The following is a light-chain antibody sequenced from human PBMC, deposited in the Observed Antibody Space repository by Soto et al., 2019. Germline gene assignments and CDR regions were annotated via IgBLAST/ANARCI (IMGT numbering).Light chain of an antibody. Sequence: QSALTQPRSVSGSPGQSVTISCTGTSSDIGTYKYVSWYQSQPGTAPKLIIYDVNKRPSGVPDRFSGSKSGDTASLTIPGLQVEDEADFFCCSYAGSYTYVFGTGTQLTVL. J-gene: IGLJ1*01. V-gene: IGLV2-11*01. CDR2: DVN. CDR1: SSDIGTYKY. CDR3: CSYAGSYTYV.